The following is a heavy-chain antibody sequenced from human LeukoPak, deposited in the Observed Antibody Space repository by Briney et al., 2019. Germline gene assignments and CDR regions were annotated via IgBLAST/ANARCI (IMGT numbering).Heavy chain of an antibody. D-gene: IGHD1-1*01. CDR1: GFTVSSSY. V-gene: IGHV3-66*01. Sequence: GRSLRLSCAASGFTVSSSYMSWVRHAPGKGLESVSVIYGGGSTYYADSVKGRFTISRDNSKNTLYLQMNSLRADDTAVYYCATPDNWNDRYFQHWGQGTLVTVSS. CDR2: IYGGGST. J-gene: IGHJ1*01. CDR3: ATPDNWNDRYFQH.